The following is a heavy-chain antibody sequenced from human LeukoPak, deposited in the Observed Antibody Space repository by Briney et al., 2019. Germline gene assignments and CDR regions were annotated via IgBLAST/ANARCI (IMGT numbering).Heavy chain of an antibody. CDR2: IGTSDSGTTI. J-gene: IGHJ1*01. D-gene: IGHD3-10*01. V-gene: IGHV3-11*01. CDR1: GFTFSDYY. Sequence: GGSLRLSCAASGFTFSDYYMSWIRQAPGKGLEWVSLIGTSDSGTTIYYADSVKGRFTISRDNAKNSLYLQLNSLRAEDTAVYYCARTRQSGSGYFQHWGQGTLVTVSS. CDR3: ARTRQSGSGYFQH.